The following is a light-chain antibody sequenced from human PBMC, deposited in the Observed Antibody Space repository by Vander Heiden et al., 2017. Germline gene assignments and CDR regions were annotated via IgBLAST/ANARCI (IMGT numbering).Light chain of an antibody. Sequence: IVMTQSPLSLPAAPGEQASISCRSNQSLLRSNGYYDWDWFLEKPGQSLQLQIDLASNRASGVSYRCSGSGSGTDFTLKSSRVEADDVGLYSCMQALQTPFTFGPGTRVDIK. J-gene: IGKJ3*01. CDR1: QSLLRSNGYYD. CDR2: LAS. V-gene: IGKV2-28*01. CDR3: MQALQTPFT.